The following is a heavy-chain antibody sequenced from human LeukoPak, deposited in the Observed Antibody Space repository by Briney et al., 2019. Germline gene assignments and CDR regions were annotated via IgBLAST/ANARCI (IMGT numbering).Heavy chain of an antibody. J-gene: IGHJ4*02. D-gene: IGHD3-9*01. CDR2: INPNSGGT. CDR3: AREALRYFDWEDY. CDR1: GYTFTGYY. Sequence: ASVKVSCKASGYTFTGYYMHWVRQAPGQGLEWMGWINPNSGGTNYAQKFQGRVTMTRDTSISTAYMELSRLRSDDTAVYYCAREALRYFDWEDYWGQGTLVTVSS. V-gene: IGHV1-2*02.